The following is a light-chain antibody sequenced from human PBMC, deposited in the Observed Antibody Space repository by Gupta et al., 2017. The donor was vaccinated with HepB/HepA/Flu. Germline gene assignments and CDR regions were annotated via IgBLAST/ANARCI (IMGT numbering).Light chain of an antibody. Sequence: QSALTQPASVSGSPGQSITISCTATSSDVGGYNFVSWYQQHPGKAPKLMIYDVSNRPSGVSNRFSGSKSGNTASLTISGLQAEDEADYYCSSYTSSSTLLFGGGTKLTVL. CDR3: SSYTSSSTLL. V-gene: IGLV2-14*01. CDR2: DVS. CDR1: SSDVGGYNF. J-gene: IGLJ2*01.